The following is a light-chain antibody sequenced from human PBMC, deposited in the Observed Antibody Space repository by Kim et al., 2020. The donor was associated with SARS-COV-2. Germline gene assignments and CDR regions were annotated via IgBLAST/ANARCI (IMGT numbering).Light chain of an antibody. Sequence: ALVGDRVTITCRTSQSIRSSLAWYHQKPGKVPKLLIYEASTLKSGVPSRFSGSGSGTEFTLTISSLQPNDFATYNCQQYNSYPYSFGQGTKLEI. CDR1: QSIRSS. V-gene: IGKV1-5*03. J-gene: IGKJ2*03. CDR3: QQYNSYPYS. CDR2: EAS.